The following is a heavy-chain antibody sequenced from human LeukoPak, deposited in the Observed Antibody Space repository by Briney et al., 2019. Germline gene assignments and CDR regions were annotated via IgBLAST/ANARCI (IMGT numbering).Heavy chain of an antibody. J-gene: IGHJ6*02. CDR1: GYTFTSYG. D-gene: IGHD2-8*01. CDR3: ARALMVYATHQSGAGYYYYGMDV. CDR2: ISAYNGNT. V-gene: IGHV1-18*01. Sequence: ASVKVSCTASGYTFTSYGISWVRQAPGQGLEWMGWISAYNGNTNYAQKLQGRVTMTTDTSTSTAYMELRSLRSDDTAVYYCARALMVYATHQSGAGYYYYGMDVWGQGTTVTVSS.